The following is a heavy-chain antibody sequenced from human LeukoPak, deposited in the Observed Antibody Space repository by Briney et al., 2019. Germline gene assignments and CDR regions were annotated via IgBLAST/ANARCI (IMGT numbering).Heavy chain of an antibody. V-gene: IGHV4-34*01. J-gene: IGHJ4*02. CDR3: ARWSYGGFDY. D-gene: IGHD5-18*01. Sequence: SETLSLTCVVYGGSFSGYYWSWIRQPPGKGLEWIREINHSGSTNYNPSLKSRVTISVDTSKNQFSLKQSSVTAADTAVYYCARWSYGGFDYWGQGTLVTVSS. CDR2: INHSGST. CDR1: GGSFSGYY.